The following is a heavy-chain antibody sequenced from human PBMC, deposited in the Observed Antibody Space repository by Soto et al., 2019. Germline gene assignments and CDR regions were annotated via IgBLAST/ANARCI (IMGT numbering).Heavy chain of an antibody. D-gene: IGHD2-2*01. CDR2: IHYSGST. CDR1: GGSISSGGYD. J-gene: IGHJ4*02. V-gene: IGHV4-31*03. CDR3: ARGEVLPAASLDY. Sequence: PSETLSLTCTVSGGSISSGGYDWSWIRQRPGKGLEWIGDIHYSGSTFYNPSLKSRVTISVDTSENQFSLKLSSMTAADTAVYYCARGEVLPAASLDYWGQGTLVTVS.